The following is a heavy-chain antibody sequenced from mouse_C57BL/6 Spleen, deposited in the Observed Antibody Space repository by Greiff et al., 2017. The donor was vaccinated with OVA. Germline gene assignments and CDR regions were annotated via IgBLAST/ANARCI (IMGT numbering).Heavy chain of an antibody. CDR1: GFTFSDYY. Sequence: EVKLVESGGGLVQPGGSLKLSCAASGFTFSDYYMYWVRQTPEKRLEWVAYISNGGGSTYYPDTVKGRFTISRDNAKNTLYLQMSRLKSEDTAMYYCARGGKFTTVVATEGDYWGQGTTLTVSS. J-gene: IGHJ2*01. V-gene: IGHV5-12*01. CDR3: ARGGKFTTVVATEGDY. D-gene: IGHD1-1*01. CDR2: ISNGGGST.